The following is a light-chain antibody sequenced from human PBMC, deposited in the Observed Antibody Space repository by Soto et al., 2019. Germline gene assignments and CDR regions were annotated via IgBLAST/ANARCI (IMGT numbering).Light chain of an antibody. CDR3: QHYNSCPRT. Sequence: EIVMTQSPATLSVSPGERATLSCRASQSVSSNLAWYQQKPGQAPRLLIYGASTWATGIPARFSGSRSGTEFTLTISSLQSEDFAVYYCQHYNSCPRTFGQGTKVEIK. V-gene: IGKV3-15*01. CDR2: GAS. CDR1: QSVSSN. J-gene: IGKJ1*01.